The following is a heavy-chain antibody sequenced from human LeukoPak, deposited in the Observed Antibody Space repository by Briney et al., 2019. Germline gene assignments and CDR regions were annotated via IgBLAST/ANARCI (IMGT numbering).Heavy chain of an antibody. Sequence: PGGSLRLSCAASGFTFSSYAMSWVRQASGKGLEWVSTISGSGGNTYYADSVEGRFTISRDNSKNTLYLQMNSLRAEDTAVYYCAKDHRPYSGYDYVYYYYGMDVWGQGTTVTVSS. CDR1: GFTFSSYA. CDR2: ISGSGGNT. CDR3: AKDHRPYSGYDYVYYYYGMDV. D-gene: IGHD5-12*01. V-gene: IGHV3-23*01. J-gene: IGHJ6*02.